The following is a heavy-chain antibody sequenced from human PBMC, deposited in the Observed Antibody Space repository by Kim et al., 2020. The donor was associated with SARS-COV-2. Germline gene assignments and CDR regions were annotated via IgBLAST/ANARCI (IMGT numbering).Heavy chain of an antibody. CDR3: ARDADYGQRYYYYYGMDV. J-gene: IGHJ6*02. CDR2: IYYSGST. V-gene: IGHV4-31*03. D-gene: IGHD4-17*01. CDR1: GGSISSGGYY. Sequence: SETLSLTCTVSGGSISSGGYYWSWIRQHPGKGLEWIGYIYYSGSTYSNPSLKSRVTIAVNTSKNQFSLKLSSVTAADTAVYYCARDADYGQRYYYYYGMDVWGQGTTVTVSS.